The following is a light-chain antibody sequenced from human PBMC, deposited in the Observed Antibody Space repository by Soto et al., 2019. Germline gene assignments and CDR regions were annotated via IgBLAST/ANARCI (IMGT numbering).Light chain of an antibody. J-gene: IGKJ5*01. Sequence: DIQMTQSPSSLSASVGDRVTLTCRASQSISSYLNWYQQKPGKAPTLLIYAASSLQSGVPSRFSGSGSGTDFTLTISSLQPEDFATYYCQQSYSTPRITFGQGTRLEIK. CDR3: QQSYSTPRIT. V-gene: IGKV1-39*01. CDR2: AAS. CDR1: QSISSY.